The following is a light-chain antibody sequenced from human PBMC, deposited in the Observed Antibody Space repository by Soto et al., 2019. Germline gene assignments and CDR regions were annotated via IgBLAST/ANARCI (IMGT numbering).Light chain of an antibody. CDR2: DVS. CDR1: QSISSW. Sequence: DIQMTQSPPTLSASVGDRVTITCRASQSISSWLAWYQQRPGKAPNLLIYDVSSLESGVPSRFSGSGSGTEITLTISSLQPDDFATYYCQQYTNYPWTFGQGTKVKSN. V-gene: IGKV1-5*01. CDR3: QQYTNYPWT. J-gene: IGKJ1*01.